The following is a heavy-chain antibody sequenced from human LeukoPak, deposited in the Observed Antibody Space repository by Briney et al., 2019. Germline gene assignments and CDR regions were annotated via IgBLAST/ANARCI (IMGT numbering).Heavy chain of an antibody. J-gene: IGHJ4*02. Sequence: GGSLRLSCAASGFTFGSDDMNWVRQAPGKGLEWVSGPGDSGRDTWYADSVKGRFTISRNNTKNTLFLQMNSLRAEDTAIYYCAKVNWGKPAYWGQGTLVTVSS. CDR2: PGDSGRDT. CDR3: AKVNWGKPAY. D-gene: IGHD7-27*01. V-gene: IGHV3-23*01. CDR1: GFTFGSDD.